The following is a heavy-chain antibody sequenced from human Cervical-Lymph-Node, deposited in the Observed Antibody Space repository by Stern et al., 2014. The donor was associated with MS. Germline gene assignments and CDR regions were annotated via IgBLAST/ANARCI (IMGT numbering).Heavy chain of an antibody. CDR2: IYPGDSNT. Sequence: EVQLVESGAEVKKPGESLKISCTGSGYSFSSYWIGWVRQMPGKGLEWMGLIYPGDSNTKYSPSFQGQVTISADKSISTTYLQWSSLKASDTAMYYCARLTPGVIDYWGQGTLVTVSS. CDR3: ARLTPGVIDY. CDR1: GYSFSSYW. J-gene: IGHJ4*02. D-gene: IGHD2-15*01. V-gene: IGHV5-51*03.